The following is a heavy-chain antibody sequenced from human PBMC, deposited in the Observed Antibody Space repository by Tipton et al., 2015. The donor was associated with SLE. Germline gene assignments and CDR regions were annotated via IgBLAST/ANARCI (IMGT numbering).Heavy chain of an antibody. CDR3: AKDWDGWGSSPPDY. V-gene: IGHV4-39*07. D-gene: IGHD7-27*01. CDR1: GVSISSTNSY. J-gene: IGHJ4*02. CDR2: NYYAGST. Sequence: LRLSCTVSGVSISSTNSYWDWLRQPPGRGLEWIGTNYYAGSTYYSPSLKSRVTITLDTSKNHLSLKLSSVTAADTAVYYCAKDWDGWGSSPPDYWGQGTLVTVSS.